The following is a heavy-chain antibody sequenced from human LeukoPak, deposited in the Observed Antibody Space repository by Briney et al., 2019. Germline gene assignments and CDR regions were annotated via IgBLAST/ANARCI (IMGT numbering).Heavy chain of an antibody. V-gene: IGHV3-30-3*01. CDR3: ARGGDQGDTDYYYYGMDV. CDR1: GGSLSSSNW. D-gene: IGHD2-21*02. Sequence: TLSLTCAVSGGSLSSSNWWRWVRQAPGKGLEWVAVISYDGSNKYYADSVKGRFTISRDNSKNTLYLQMNSLRAVDTAVYYCARGGDQGDTDYYYYGMDVWGQGTTVTVSS. CDR2: ISYDGSNK. J-gene: IGHJ6*02.